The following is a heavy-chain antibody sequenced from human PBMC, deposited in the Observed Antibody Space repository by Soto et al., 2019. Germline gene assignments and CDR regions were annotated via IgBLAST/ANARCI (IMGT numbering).Heavy chain of an antibody. J-gene: IGHJ4*02. V-gene: IGHV1-69*06. CDR1: GGTFSHST. Sequence: QVQLVQSGAEVTRPGSSVKVSCKASGGTFSHSTVAWVRQAPGHRPEWMGMIIPMFGSTNSAQKFRDRVTFSADTYTNTAYMELSSLRSEDTAVYYCATPSGLLGQYGALPDNWGQGTLVTVSS. CDR2: IIPMFGST. D-gene: IGHD3-10*01. CDR3: ATPSGLLGQYGALPDN.